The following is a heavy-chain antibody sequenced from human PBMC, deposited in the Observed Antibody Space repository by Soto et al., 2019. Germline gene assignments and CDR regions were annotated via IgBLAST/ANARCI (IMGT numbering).Heavy chain of an antibody. CDR2: INHSGST. Sequence: SETLSLTCAVDRWAFGGYYWSWIGKAPGQGLEWIGEINHSGSTNYNPSLKSRVTISVDTSKNQFSLKLSSVTAADTAVYYCARPGGYCSGGSCYNYYYYMDVWGKGTTVS. D-gene: IGHD2-15*01. J-gene: IGHJ6*03. CDR1: RWAFGGYY. CDR3: ARPGGYCSGGSCYNYYYYMDV. V-gene: IGHV4-34*01.